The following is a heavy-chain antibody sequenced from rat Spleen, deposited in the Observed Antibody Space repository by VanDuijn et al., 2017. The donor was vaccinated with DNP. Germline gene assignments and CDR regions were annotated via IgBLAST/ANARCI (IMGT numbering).Heavy chain of an antibody. Sequence: EVQLVESGGGLVQPGRSLKLSCAASGFTFSNYYMAWVRQAPKKGLEWVAASSPSGSRTYYADSVKGRFTISRDNAKSTLYLQMNSLKSEDTATYYCARGRWFAYWGQGTLVTVSS. J-gene: IGHJ3*01. V-gene: IGHV5-22*01. CDR2: SSPSGSRT. CDR3: ARGRWFAY. D-gene: IGHD4-2*01. CDR1: GFTFSNYY.